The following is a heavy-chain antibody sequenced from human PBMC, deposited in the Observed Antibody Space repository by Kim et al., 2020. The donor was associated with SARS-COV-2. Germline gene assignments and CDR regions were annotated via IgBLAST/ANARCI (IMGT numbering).Heavy chain of an antibody. J-gene: IGHJ4*02. CDR2: IGTAGDT. V-gene: IGHV3-13*01. CDR1: GFTFSSYD. Sequence: GGSLRLSCAASGFTFSSYDMHWVRQATGKGLEWVSAIGTAGDTYYPGSVKGRFTISRENAKNSLYLQMNSLRAGDTAVYYCARGGPRPGYFDWPIYYFDYWGQGTLVTVSS. CDR3: ARGGPRPGYFDWPIYYFDY. D-gene: IGHD3-9*01.